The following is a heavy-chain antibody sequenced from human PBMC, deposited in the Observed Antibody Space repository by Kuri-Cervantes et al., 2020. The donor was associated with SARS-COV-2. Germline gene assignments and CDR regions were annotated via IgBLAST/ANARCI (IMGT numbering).Heavy chain of an antibody. CDR2: IYTSGST. CDR3: ARDTYYYDSSGYYRQFDY. J-gene: IGHJ4*02. CDR1: GGSISSYY. Sequence: SETLSLTCTVSGGSISSYYWSWIRQPAGKGLEWIGRIYTSGSTNYNPSLKSRVTISVDTSKNQFSLKLSSVTATDTAVYYCARDTYYYDSSGYYRQFDYWGQGTLVTVSS. D-gene: IGHD3-22*01. V-gene: IGHV4-4*07.